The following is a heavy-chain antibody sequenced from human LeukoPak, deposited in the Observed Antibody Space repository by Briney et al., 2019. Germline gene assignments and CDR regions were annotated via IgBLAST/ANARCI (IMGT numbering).Heavy chain of an antibody. CDR3: ARGVVVGYFDY. Sequence: SETLSLTCTVSGGSISSYYWSWIRQPPGKGLEWIGEINHSGSTNYNPSLKSRVTISVDTSKNQFSLKLSSVTAADTAVYYCARGVVVGYFDYWGQGTLVTVSS. V-gene: IGHV4-34*01. CDR2: INHSGST. CDR1: GGSISSYY. J-gene: IGHJ4*02. D-gene: IGHD2-15*01.